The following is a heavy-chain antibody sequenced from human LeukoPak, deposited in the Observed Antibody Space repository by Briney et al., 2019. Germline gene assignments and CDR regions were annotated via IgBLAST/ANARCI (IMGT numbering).Heavy chain of an antibody. J-gene: IGHJ4*02. D-gene: IGHD3-22*01. CDR2: ISYDGSNK. Sequence: GGSLRLSSAASGFTFSSYGMHWVRQAPGKGLEWVAVISYDGSNKYYADSVKGRFTISRDNSKNTLYLQMNSLRAEDTAVYYCANRGDYYDSSPLGYFDYWGQGTLVTVSS. V-gene: IGHV3-30*18. CDR1: GFTFSSYG. CDR3: ANRGDYYDSSPLGYFDY.